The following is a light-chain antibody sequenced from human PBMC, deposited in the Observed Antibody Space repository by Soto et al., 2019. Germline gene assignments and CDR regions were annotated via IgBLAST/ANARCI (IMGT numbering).Light chain of an antibody. Sequence: QSALTQPASVSGSPGQSITISCTGTSSDVGGYNYVSWYQHHPGKAPKLIIYDVTNRPSGVSNPFSGSKSGNTDSLTISGLQPEDEADYCCSSYTTSNTRQIVFGTGTKVTVL. CDR2: DVT. CDR1: SSDVGGYNY. CDR3: SSYTTSNTRQIV. J-gene: IGLJ1*01. V-gene: IGLV2-14*03.